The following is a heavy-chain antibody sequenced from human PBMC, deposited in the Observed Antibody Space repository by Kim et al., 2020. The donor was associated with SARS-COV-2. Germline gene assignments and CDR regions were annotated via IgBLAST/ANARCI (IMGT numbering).Heavy chain of an antibody. V-gene: IGHV3-33*06. D-gene: IGHD6-19*01. J-gene: IGHJ1*01. CDR2: IWYDGSNK. CDR1: GFTFSSYG. Sequence: GGSLRLSCAASGFTFSSYGMHWVRQAPGKGLEWVAVIWYDGSNKYYADSVKGRFTISRDNSKNTLYLQMNSLRAEDTAVYYCAKPSGWLGPKEGYFQHWGQGTLVTVSS. CDR3: AKPSGWLGPKEGYFQH.